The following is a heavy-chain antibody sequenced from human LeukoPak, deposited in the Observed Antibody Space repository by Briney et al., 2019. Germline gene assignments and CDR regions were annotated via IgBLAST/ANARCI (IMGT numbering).Heavy chain of an antibody. D-gene: IGHD6-19*01. CDR3: AKGLAVATSYFDC. V-gene: IGHV3-23*01. CDR1: GFIFSSYP. CDR2: ISAGGGST. J-gene: IGHJ4*02. Sequence: PGGSLRLSCVASGFIFSSYPISWVRQAPGKGLEWVSTISAGGGSTYYADSVKGRFTFSTDNSKNTLYLQMNSLKAEDTAVYYCAKGLAVATSYFDCWGQGTLVTVSS.